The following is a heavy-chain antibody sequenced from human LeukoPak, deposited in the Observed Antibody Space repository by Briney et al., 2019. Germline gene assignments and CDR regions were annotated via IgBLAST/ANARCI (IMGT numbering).Heavy chain of an antibody. CDR2: ISRTGNSI. CDR1: GFHLTSYE. J-gene: IGHJ4*02. Sequence: GGSLRLSRAASGFHLTSYEMNWVRLAPGKGLEWISYISRTGNSIYYADSVKGRFTVSRDSAKNSLYLQMNSLRAEDTAVYYCARGPYSSNWYVDYWGQGTLVTVAS. CDR3: ARGPYSSNWYVDY. D-gene: IGHD6-13*01. V-gene: IGHV3-48*03.